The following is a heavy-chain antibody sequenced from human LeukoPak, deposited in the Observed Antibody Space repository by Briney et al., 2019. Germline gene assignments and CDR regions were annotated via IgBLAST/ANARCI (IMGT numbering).Heavy chain of an antibody. Sequence: SETLSLTCTVSGCSISSSSFYWGWLRQPPGKGLEWIGSNYYSGSTYYNASLKSRVTISGDTSKKQLSLKLSSVTAEDTAVYYCGRDVRSIVARQDGAIRWFDTWGQGTLVTVSS. CDR2: NYYSGST. V-gene: IGHV4-39*07. CDR1: GCSISSSSFY. D-gene: IGHD6-6*01. CDR3: GRDVRSIVARQDGAIRWFDT. J-gene: IGHJ5*02.